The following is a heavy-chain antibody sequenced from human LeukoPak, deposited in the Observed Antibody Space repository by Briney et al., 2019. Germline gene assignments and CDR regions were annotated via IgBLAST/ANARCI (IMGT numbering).Heavy chain of an antibody. CDR3: VRTAPPDFWSGQFDY. CDR2: IYPGDSDT. D-gene: IGHD3-3*01. V-gene: IGHV5-51*01. J-gene: IGHJ4*02. CDR1: GYSFTSYW. Sequence: GESLKISCKGSGYSFTSYWIGWVRQMPGKGLEWMGIIYPGDSDTRYSPSFQGQVTISADKSISTAYLQWSSLKASDTAMYYCVRTAPPDFWSGQFDYWGQGTLVTVSS.